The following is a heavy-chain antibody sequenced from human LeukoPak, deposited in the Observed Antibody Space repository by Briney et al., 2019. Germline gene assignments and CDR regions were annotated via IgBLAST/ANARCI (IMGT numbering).Heavy chain of an antibody. J-gene: IGHJ3*02. V-gene: IGHV1-2*02. D-gene: IGHD5-12*01. CDR3: ARDRDSGYDDDAFDI. Sequence: ASVTVSCKASGYTFTGYYMHWVRQAPGQGLEWMGWINPNSGGTNYAQKFQGRVTMTRDTSISTAYMELSRLRSDDTAVYYCARDRDSGYDDDAFDIWGQGTMVSVSS. CDR2: INPNSGGT. CDR1: GYTFTGYY.